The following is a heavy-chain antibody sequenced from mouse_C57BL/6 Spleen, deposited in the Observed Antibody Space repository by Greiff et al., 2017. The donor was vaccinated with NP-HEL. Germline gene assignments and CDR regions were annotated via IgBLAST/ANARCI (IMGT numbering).Heavy chain of an antibody. CDR3: ADYSNYWFAY. CDR1: GYAFSSSW. CDR2: IYPGDGDT. D-gene: IGHD2-5*01. V-gene: IGHV1-82*01. J-gene: IGHJ3*01. Sequence: VQLQQSGPELVKPGASVKISCKASGYAFSSSWMNWVKQRPGKGLEWIGRIYPGDGDTNYNGKFKGKATLTADKSSSTAYMQLSSLTSEDSAVYFCADYSNYWFAYWGQGTLVTVSA.